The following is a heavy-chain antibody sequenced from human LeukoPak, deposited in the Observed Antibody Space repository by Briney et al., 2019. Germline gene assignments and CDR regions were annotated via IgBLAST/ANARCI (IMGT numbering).Heavy chain of an antibody. CDR1: GFTFSSYS. CDR2: ISSSSSYI. CDR3: ARGGYYYDSSGYFGY. D-gene: IGHD3-22*01. V-gene: IGHV3-21*01. Sequence: GGSLRLSCAASGFTFSSYSMNWLRQAPGKGLEWVSSISSSSSYIYYADSVKGRFTISRDNAKNSLYLQMNSLRAKDTAVYYCARGGYYYDSSGYFGYWGQGTLVTVSS. J-gene: IGHJ4*02.